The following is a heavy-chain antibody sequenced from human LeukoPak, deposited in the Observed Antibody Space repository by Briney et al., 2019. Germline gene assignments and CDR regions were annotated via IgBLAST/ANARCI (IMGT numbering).Heavy chain of an antibody. CDR1: GGSISSSSYY. V-gene: IGHV4-39*05. Sequence: PSETPSLTCTVSGGSISSSSYYWGWIRQPPGKGLEWIGSIYYSGSTYYNPSLKSRVTISVDTSKNQFSLKLSSVTAADTAVYYCATSREGTIDYWGQGTLVTVSS. D-gene: IGHD1-1*01. CDR3: ATSREGTIDY. CDR2: IYYSGST. J-gene: IGHJ4*02.